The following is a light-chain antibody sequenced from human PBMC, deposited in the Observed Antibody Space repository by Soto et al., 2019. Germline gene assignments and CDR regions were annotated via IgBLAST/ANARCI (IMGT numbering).Light chain of an antibody. CDR2: KAS. CDR3: QQYGAYSVT. Sequence: DIQMTQSPSTLSASVGDRVTITCRASQSIRSWLAWYQQKPGKAPKLLIYKASTLETGVPARFSGSGSGTEFALTISSLQPDDVGTYYCQQYGAYSVTFGPGTKVDVK. J-gene: IGKJ3*01. V-gene: IGKV1-5*03. CDR1: QSIRSW.